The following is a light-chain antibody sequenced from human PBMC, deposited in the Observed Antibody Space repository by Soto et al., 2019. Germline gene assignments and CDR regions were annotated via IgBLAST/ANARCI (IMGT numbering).Light chain of an antibody. CDR3: SSYTSTSTRV. CDR1: SSDVGGYNY. J-gene: IGLJ1*01. CDR2: EVS. V-gene: IGLV2-14*01. Sequence: QSALTQPAFVSGSPGQSITISCTGTSSDVGGYNYVSWYQHPPGKAPKLMISEVSNRPSGVSKRFSGSKSGNTASLTISGLQAEDEADYYCSSYTSTSTRVFGTGTKVTVL.